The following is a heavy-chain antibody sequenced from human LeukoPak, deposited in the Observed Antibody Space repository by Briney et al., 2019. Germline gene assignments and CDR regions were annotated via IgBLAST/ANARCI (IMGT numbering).Heavy chain of an antibody. J-gene: IGHJ3*02. CDR2: INPSGGST. V-gene: IGHV1-46*01. Sequence: PSVKVSCTASGYTFTSYYIHWVRQAPGQALEWMGIINPSGGSTSYAQKFQGRVTMTRDTSTSTVYMELSSLSSEDTAVYYCVREGYYYDSSGYIGLDAFDIWGQGTMVTVSS. CDR1: GYTFTSYY. D-gene: IGHD3-22*01. CDR3: VREGYYYDSSGYIGLDAFDI.